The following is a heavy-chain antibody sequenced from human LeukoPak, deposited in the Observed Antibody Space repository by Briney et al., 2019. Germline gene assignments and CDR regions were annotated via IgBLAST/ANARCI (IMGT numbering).Heavy chain of an antibody. CDR1: GGSFSAYY. D-gene: IGHD6-19*01. V-gene: IGHV3-11*04. Sequence: LSLTCAVYGGSFSAYYWSWVRQAPGKGLEWVSYISSSGSTIYYADSVKGRFTISRDNAKNSLYLQMNSLRAEDTAVYYCARGLIVAGRTQLPPDYWGQGTLVTVSS. CDR2: ISSSGSTI. J-gene: IGHJ4*02. CDR3: ARGLIVAGRTQLPPDY.